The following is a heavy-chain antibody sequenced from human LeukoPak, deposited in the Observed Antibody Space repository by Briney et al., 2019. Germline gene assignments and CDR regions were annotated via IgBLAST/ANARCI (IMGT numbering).Heavy chain of an antibody. CDR2: ISYDGSNK. Sequence: PGGSLRLSCAASGFTFSSYGMHWVRQAPGKGLEWVAVISYDGSNKYYADSVKGRFTISRDNSKNTLYLQMNSLRAEDTAVYYCAKDFHTAPTPIWFDPWGQGTLVTVSS. D-gene: IGHD5-18*01. J-gene: IGHJ5*02. CDR3: AKDFHTAPTPIWFDP. CDR1: GFTFSSYG. V-gene: IGHV3-30*18.